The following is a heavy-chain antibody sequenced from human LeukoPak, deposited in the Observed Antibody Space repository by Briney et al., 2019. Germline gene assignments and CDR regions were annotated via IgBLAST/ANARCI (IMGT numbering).Heavy chain of an antibody. J-gene: IGHJ2*01. V-gene: IGHV4-59*11. CDR2: IYYSGST. CDR3: ARDPRIGDFWSGYSGLYFDL. CDR1: GGSISSHY. Sequence: SETLSLTCTVSGGSISSHYWSWIRQPPGKGLEWIGYIYYSGSTNYNPSLKSRVTISVDTSKNQFSLKLSSVTAADTAVYYCARDPRIGDFWSGYSGLYFDLWGRGTLVTVSS. D-gene: IGHD3-3*01.